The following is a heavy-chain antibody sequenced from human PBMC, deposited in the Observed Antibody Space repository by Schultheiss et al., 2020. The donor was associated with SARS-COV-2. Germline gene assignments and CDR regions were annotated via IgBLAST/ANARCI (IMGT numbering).Heavy chain of an antibody. Sequence: GGSLRLSCAASGFTVSSNYMSWVRQAPGKGLEWVSVIYSGGSTYYADSVKGRFTISRDNSKNTLYLQMNSLRAEDTAVYYCARGREVAGNYYYYGMDVWGQGTLVTVSS. J-gene: IGHJ6*02. D-gene: IGHD6-19*01. CDR3: ARGREVAGNYYYYGMDV. CDR2: IYSGGST. V-gene: IGHV3-66*01. CDR1: GFTVSSNY.